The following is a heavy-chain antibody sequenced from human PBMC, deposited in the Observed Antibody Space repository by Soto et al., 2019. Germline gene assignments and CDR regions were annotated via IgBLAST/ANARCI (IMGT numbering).Heavy chain of an antibody. V-gene: IGHV1-3*01. CDR1: GYTFTSYA. CDR2: INAGNGNT. D-gene: IGHD5-12*01. CDR3: AREGGYSGYDYWFDP. Sequence: ASVKVSCKASGYTFTSYAMHWVRQAPGQRLEWMGWINAGNGNTKYSQKFQGRVTITRDTSASTAYMELSSLRSEDTAVYYCAREGGYSGYDYWFDPWGQGTLVTVSS. J-gene: IGHJ5*02.